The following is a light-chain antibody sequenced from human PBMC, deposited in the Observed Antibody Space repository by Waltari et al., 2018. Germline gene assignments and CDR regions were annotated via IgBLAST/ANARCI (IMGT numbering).Light chain of an antibody. V-gene: IGKV1-33*01. CDR1: QGISNY. J-gene: IGKJ4*01. Sequence: DIQMTKSPSSLSASVGDRVTITCQARQGISNYLNWYQQKPGKAPKLLIYDASNLETGVPSRLSGSGSGTDFTFTISSLQPEDIETYYCQQYDNLPLTFGGGTKVEIK. CDR2: DAS. CDR3: QQYDNLPLT.